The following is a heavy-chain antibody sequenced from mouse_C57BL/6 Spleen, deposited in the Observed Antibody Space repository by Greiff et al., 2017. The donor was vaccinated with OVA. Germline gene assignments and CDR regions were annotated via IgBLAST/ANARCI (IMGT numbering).Heavy chain of an antibody. D-gene: IGHD1-1*01. CDR3: ARRGGSSYDWYFDG. J-gene: IGHJ1*03. CDR2: MYPGSGST. Sequence: QVQLQQPGAELVKPGASVKMSCKASGYIFTSYWITWVKQRPGQGFERIGDMYPGSGSTNYNEKFKSKATLTVDSSSSTASMQLSSLTSEDSAVYYCARRGGSSYDWYFDGWGTGTTGTVSS. CDR1: GYIFTSYW. V-gene: IGHV1-55*01.